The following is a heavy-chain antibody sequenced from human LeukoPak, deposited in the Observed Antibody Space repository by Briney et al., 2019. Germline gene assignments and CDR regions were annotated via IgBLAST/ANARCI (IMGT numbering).Heavy chain of an antibody. CDR1: GFTFSSYE. J-gene: IGHJ6*04. D-gene: IGHD3-9*01. CDR3: ARGADYDILTTGYYYGMDV. CDR2: ISSSGSTI. V-gene: IGHV3-48*03. Sequence: GGSLRLSCAASGFTFSSYEMNWVRQAPGKGLEWVSYISSSGSTIYYADSVKGRFTISRDNAKNSLYLQMNSLRAEDTAVYYCARGADYDILTTGYYYGMDVWGKGTTVTVSS.